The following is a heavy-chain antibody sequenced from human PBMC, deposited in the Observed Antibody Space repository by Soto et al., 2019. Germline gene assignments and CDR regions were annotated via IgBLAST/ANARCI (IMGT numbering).Heavy chain of an antibody. V-gene: IGHV3-15*07. CDR1: RFNFSAAW. CDR2: IKPKSEGETA. J-gene: IGHJ4*02. Sequence: EMQLVQSGGGLVKPGGSLRLSCVASRFNFSAAWLNWIRQAPGKGLEWVGRIKPKSEGETADYTAPVRGRFTISRDDSQNTLHLQIDSLKTEDTAVYYCATVPYSSGPTWSLGVLVTVSS. D-gene: IGHD6-19*01. CDR3: ATVPYSSGPT.